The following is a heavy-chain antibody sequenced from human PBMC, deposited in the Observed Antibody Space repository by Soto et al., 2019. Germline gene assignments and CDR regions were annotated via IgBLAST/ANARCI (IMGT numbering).Heavy chain of an antibody. J-gene: IGHJ4*02. CDR2: IKSKTDGGTT. V-gene: IGHV3-15*01. D-gene: IGHD4-17*01. Sequence: GGSLRLSCAASGFTFSNAWMSWVRQAPGKGLEWVGRIKSKTDGGTTDYAAPVKGRFTISRDDSKNTLYLQMNSLKTEDTAVYYCTTGARYGDYVQDYWGQGTLVTVSS. CDR1: GFTFSNAW. CDR3: TTGARYGDYVQDY.